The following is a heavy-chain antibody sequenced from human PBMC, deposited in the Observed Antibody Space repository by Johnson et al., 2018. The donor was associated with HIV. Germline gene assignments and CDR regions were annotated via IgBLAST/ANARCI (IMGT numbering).Heavy chain of an antibody. V-gene: IGHV3-30-3*01. Sequence: QMLLVESGGGLVQPGGSLRRSCAASGFSVSYNYMNWVRKAPGKGLEWVAVISYDGSNKYYADSVTGRFTISRDNSKNTLYLQMNSMKTEDTAVYYCTTAASSSWYGEDAFDIWGQGTMVTVSS. CDR2: ISYDGSNK. D-gene: IGHD6-13*01. J-gene: IGHJ3*02. CDR1: GFSVSYNY. CDR3: TTAASSSWYGEDAFDI.